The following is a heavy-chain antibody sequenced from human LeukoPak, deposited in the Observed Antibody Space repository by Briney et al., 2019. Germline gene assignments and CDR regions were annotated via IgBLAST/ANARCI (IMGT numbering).Heavy chain of an antibody. CDR1: GLTFSDYG. Sequence: GGSLRLSCAGSGLTFSDYGMTWVRQAPGKGLDWVSAISGRGDTTRYGESVKGRFTISRDNAKNSLYLQMNSLRAEDTAVYHCAIVRGSYCLDFWGQGSLVTVSS. CDR2: ISGRGDTT. CDR3: AIVRGSYCLDF. D-gene: IGHD1-26*01. V-gene: IGHV3-23*01. J-gene: IGHJ4*02.